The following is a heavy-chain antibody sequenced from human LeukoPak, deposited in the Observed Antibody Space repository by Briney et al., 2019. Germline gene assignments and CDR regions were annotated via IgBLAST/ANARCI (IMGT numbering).Heavy chain of an antibody. CDR2: IYTTGKT. CDR3: ARHGYTASHYFLDF. Sequence: SETLSLTCTVSSGSINSYNWGWVRQPAGRGLEWIGRIYTTGKTHYNPSLKSRLTMSVDTSKRQFSLNLTSVTAADTAIYFCARHGYTASHYFLDFWSQGTLVTVSS. J-gene: IGHJ4*02. V-gene: IGHV4-4*07. D-gene: IGHD3-16*01. CDR1: SGSINSYN.